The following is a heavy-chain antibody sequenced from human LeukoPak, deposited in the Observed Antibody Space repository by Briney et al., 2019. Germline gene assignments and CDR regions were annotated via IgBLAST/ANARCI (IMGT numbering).Heavy chain of an antibody. CDR3: AKGKMTSYYFDS. CDR2: ISVSGGIT. Sequence: PGGSLRLSCAASGFTFDSYAMSWVRQAPGKGLEWVSGISVSGGITYYADSVKGRFTISRQNSKNTLYLQMNSLRAEDTAVYYCAKGKMTSYYFDSWGQGTLVTVSS. D-gene: IGHD5-24*01. J-gene: IGHJ4*02. V-gene: IGHV3-23*01. CDR1: GFTFDSYA.